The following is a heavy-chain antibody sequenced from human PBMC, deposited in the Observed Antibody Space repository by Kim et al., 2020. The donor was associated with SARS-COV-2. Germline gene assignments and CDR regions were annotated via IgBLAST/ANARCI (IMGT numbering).Heavy chain of an antibody. CDR3: ARDHRAVATTGLLYYFDY. Sequence: SVKVSCKASGGTFSSYAISWVRQAPGQGLEWMGGITPISGTANYAQKFQGRVTLTADESTSTDYMELSSLRSEDTAVYYCARDHRAVATTGLLYYFDYWGQGTLVTVSS. V-gene: IGHV1-69*13. CDR1: GGTFSSYA. D-gene: IGHD1-1*01. CDR2: ITPISGTA. J-gene: IGHJ4*02.